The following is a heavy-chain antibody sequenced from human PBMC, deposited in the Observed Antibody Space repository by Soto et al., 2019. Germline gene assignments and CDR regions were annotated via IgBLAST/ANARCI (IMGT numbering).Heavy chain of an antibody. D-gene: IGHD5-18*01. CDR2: IDPSDSYT. V-gene: IGHV5-10-1*01. J-gene: IGHJ6*02. CDR1: GYSFTSYW. Sequence: RGESLKISCKGSGYSFTSYWISWVRQMPGKGLEWMGRIDPSDSYTNYSPSFQGHVTISADKSISTAYLQWSSLKASDTAMYYCARLWLGRGYSYGEYYYYGMDVWGQGTTVTVSS. CDR3: ARLWLGRGYSYGEYYYYGMDV.